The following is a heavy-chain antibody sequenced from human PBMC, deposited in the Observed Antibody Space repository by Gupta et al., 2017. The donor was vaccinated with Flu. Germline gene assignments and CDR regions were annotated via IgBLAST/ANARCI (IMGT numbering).Heavy chain of an antibody. CDR1: GFTFSSYG. CDR2: IWYDGSNK. Sequence: QVQLVESGGGVVQPGRSLRLSCAASGFTFSSYGMHWVRQAPGKGLEWVAVIWYDGSNKYYADSVKGRFTISRDNSKNTLYLQMNSLRAEDTAVYYCARDQVKSVYGMDVWGQGTTVTVSS. V-gene: IGHV3-33*01. D-gene: IGHD3-22*01. CDR3: ARDQVKSVYGMDV. J-gene: IGHJ6*02.